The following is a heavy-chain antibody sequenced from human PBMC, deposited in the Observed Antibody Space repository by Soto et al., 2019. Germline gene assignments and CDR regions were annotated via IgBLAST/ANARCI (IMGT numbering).Heavy chain of an antibody. CDR2: IYPGDSDA. J-gene: IGHJ3*02. D-gene: IGHD6-19*01. V-gene: IGHV5-51*01. CDR3: ARQGDMAATPADAFDI. CDR1: GYRFTSYW. Sequence: GESLKISCKGSGYRFTSYWIAWVRQMPGKGLEWMGIIYPGDSDARYSPSFAGQVTISVDKSITTAYLHWSSLEASDSAMYYCARQGDMAATPADAFDIWGQGTMVTVSS.